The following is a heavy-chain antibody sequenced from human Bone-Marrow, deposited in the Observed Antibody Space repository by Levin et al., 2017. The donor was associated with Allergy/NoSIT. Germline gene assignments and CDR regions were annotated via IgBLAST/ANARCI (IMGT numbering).Heavy chain of an antibody. V-gene: IGHV3-23*01. Sequence: PGGSLRLSCAAPGFTFSSFAMSWVRQAPGKGLEWVSTISGGGDHTYYADSVKGRFTISRDNSKNTLFLQMNSLRAEDTAIYYCAKSAWGYYQYYYIDVWGKGTTVTVSS. J-gene: IGHJ6*03. CDR3: AKSAWGYYQYYYIDV. CDR2: ISGGGDHT. CDR1: GFTFSSFA. D-gene: IGHD3-16*01.